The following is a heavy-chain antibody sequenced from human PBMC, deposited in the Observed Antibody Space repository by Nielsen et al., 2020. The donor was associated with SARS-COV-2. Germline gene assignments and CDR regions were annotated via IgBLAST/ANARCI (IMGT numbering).Heavy chain of an antibody. CDR1: GGSIGSYY. V-gene: IGHV4-59*13. CDR3: ARDEAY. Sequence: GSLRLSCTVFGGSIGSYYWSWIRQPPGKGLEWIGHIFNTGSTSYNPSLRSRVTILVDTSKNHFSLKLTSVTAADTAVYYCARDEAYWGQGTLVTVSS. CDR2: IFNTGST. J-gene: IGHJ4*02.